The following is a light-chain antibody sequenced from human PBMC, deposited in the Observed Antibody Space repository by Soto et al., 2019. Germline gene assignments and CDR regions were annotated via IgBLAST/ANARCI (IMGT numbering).Light chain of an antibody. Sequence: EIVLTQSTGTLSFSPGERASLSCSASQSVSSSYLAWYQQKPGQPPRLLIYGASSRATGIPDRFSGSGSGTDFTVTISRLEPEDFAVFYCQHYDSLPITFGQGTRLETK. CDR1: QSVSSSY. CDR3: QHYDSLPIT. J-gene: IGKJ5*01. CDR2: GAS. V-gene: IGKV3-20*01.